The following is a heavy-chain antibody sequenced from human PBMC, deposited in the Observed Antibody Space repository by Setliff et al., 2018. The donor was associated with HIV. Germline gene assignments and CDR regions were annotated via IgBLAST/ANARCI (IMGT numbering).Heavy chain of an antibody. J-gene: IGHJ1*01. Sequence: GGSLRLSCAASGFTFSSYSMNWVRQAPGKGLEWVSSISSSSSYIYYADSVKGRFTISRDNAKNSLYLQENNLRAEDTAVYYCARGPSSTHWSPGYFQHWGQGTPVTVSS. CDR3: ARGPSSTHWSPGYFQH. CDR1: GFTFSSYS. D-gene: IGHD2-8*02. CDR2: ISSSSSYI. V-gene: IGHV3-21*04.